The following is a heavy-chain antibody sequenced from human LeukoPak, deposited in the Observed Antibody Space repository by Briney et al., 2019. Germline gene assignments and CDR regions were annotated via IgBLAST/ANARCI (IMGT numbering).Heavy chain of an antibody. CDR3: ARGDRRNDFCDY. CDR2: IYTSGST. Sequence: SETLSLTCTVSGGSISSYYWSWIRQPAGKGLEWIGRIYTSGSTNYNPSLRSRVTMSVDTSKNQFSLKLSSVTAADTAVYYCARGDRRNDFCDYWGQGTLVTVSS. V-gene: IGHV4-4*07. D-gene: IGHD3-3*01. J-gene: IGHJ4*02. CDR1: GGSISSYY.